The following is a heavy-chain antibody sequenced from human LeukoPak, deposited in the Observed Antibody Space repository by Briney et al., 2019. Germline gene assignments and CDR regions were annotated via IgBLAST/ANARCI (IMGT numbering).Heavy chain of an antibody. Sequence: SVKVSCKASGGTFSSYAISWVRQAPGQGLEWMGGIIPIFGTANYAQKFQGRVTITADESTSTAYMELSSLRSEDTAVYYCARDGHRRYYYDSREHAFDIWAQGTMVTVSS. CDR3: ARDGHRRYYYDSREHAFDI. V-gene: IGHV1-69*13. CDR1: GGTFSSYA. J-gene: IGHJ3*02. D-gene: IGHD3-22*01. CDR2: IIPIFGTA.